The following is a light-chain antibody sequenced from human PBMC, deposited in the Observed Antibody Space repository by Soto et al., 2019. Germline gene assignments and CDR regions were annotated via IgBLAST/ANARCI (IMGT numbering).Light chain of an antibody. CDR2: GTS. J-gene: IGKJ2*01. V-gene: IGKV3-20*01. CDR1: QSVSTTY. CDR3: QHYGSSPPMYT. Sequence: EIVLTQSPGTLSLSPGERATLSCRASQSVSTTYLGWYQQKPGQAPRLLVYGTSRRATGIPDRFSGSGSGTDFTLTISSLEPEDFAVYYCQHYGSSPPMYTFGQGTNLEIK.